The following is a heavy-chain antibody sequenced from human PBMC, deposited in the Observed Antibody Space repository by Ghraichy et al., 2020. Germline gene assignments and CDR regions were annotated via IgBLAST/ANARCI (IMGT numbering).Heavy chain of an antibody. J-gene: IGHJ3*01. D-gene: IGHD3-22*01. CDR1: GFSFSGYW. CDR2: IKPDGSEK. V-gene: IGHV3-7*03. Sequence: GGSLRLSCAASGFSFSGYWMSWVRQAPGKGLEWLGNIKPDGSEKFYVDSVKGRFSISRDNAKNSLSLQMNSLRAGDTAVYYCVRGDYFESSGYFIDAFDVWGQGTMVTVS. CDR3: VRGDYFESSGYFIDAFDV.